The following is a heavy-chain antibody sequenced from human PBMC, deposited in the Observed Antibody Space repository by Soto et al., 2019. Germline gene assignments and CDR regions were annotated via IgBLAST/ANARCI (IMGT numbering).Heavy chain of an antibody. CDR1: GYTFTGYG. Sequence: ASVKVSCKASGYTFTGYGISWVRQAPGKGLEWMGGFDPEDGETIYAQKFQGRVTMTEDTSTDTAYMELSSLRSEDTAVYYCATDLQALLDYWGQGTLVTVSS. J-gene: IGHJ4*02. CDR2: FDPEDGET. V-gene: IGHV1-24*01. CDR3: ATDLQALLDY.